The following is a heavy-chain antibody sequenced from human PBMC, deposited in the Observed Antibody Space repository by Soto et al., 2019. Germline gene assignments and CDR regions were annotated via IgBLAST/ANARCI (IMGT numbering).Heavy chain of an antibody. V-gene: IGHV3-30-3*01. Sequence: GGSLRLSCAASGFTFSSYAMHWVRQAPGKGLEWVAVISYDGSNKYYADSVKGRFTISRDNSKNTLYLQMNSLRAEDTAVYYCARGRAFTFNAKYYYYGMDVWGQGTTVTVSS. J-gene: IGHJ6*02. CDR1: GFTFSSYA. D-gene: IGHD3-3*02. CDR2: ISYDGSNK. CDR3: ARGRAFTFNAKYYYYGMDV.